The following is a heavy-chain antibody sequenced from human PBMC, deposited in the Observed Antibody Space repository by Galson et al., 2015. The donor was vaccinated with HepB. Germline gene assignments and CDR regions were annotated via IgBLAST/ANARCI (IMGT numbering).Heavy chain of an antibody. CDR2: ISASNGNT. D-gene: IGHD6-13*01. J-gene: IGHJ4*02. Sequence: QSGAEVKKPGASVKVSCKASGYSFTNYGISWVRQAPGQGLEWMAWISASNGNTNYAEKLEGRVTMTTDTSTSTVYMELRSLRSDDTAVYYCAREMGDASTWYELATTDHWGQGTLVTVSS. CDR1: GYSFTNYG. CDR3: AREMGDASTWYELATTDH. V-gene: IGHV1-18*04.